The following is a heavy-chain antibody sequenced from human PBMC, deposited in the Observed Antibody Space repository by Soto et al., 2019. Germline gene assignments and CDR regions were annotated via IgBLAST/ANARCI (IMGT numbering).Heavy chain of an antibody. CDR2: ISAYNGNT. J-gene: IGHJ6*02. Sequence: GASVKVSCKASGYTFTSHGISWVRQAPGQGLEWMGWISAYNGNTNYAQKLQGRVTMTTDTSTSTAYMELRSLRSDDTAVYYCARSGSYYRDYYYYYGMDVWGQGTTVTVSS. D-gene: IGHD1-26*01. V-gene: IGHV1-18*01. CDR1: GYTFTSHG. CDR3: ARSGSYYRDYYYYYGMDV.